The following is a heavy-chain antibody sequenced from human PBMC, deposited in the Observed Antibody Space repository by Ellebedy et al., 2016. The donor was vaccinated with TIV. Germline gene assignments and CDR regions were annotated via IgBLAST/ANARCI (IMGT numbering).Heavy chain of an antibody. Sequence: AASVKVSCKASGYTFTSYGISWVRQAPGQGLEWMGWISAYNGNTNYAENLQGRVTMTTNTSTDTAYMELRSLRSDDTAVYYCARATLGFDYWGQGALVTVSS. CDR1: GYTFTSYG. J-gene: IGHJ4*02. V-gene: IGHV1-18*01. CDR3: ARATLGFDY. CDR2: ISAYNGNT. D-gene: IGHD1-26*01.